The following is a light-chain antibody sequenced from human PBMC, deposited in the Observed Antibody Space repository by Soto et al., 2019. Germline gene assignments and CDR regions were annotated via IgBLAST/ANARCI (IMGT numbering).Light chain of an antibody. J-gene: IGLJ1*01. CDR1: SSNIGSNT. V-gene: IGLV1-44*01. CDR2: SNN. Sequence: VLTQPPSASGTPGQRVTISCSVSSSNIGSNTVNWYQQLPGTAPKLLIYSNNQRPSGVPDRFSGSKSGTSASLAISGLQSEDEADYYCAAWDDSLNGFYVFGTGTKVTVL. CDR3: AAWDDSLNGFYV.